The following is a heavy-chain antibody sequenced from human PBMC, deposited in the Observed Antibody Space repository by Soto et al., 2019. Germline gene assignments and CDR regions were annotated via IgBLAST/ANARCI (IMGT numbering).Heavy chain of an antibody. V-gene: IGHV3-21*04. CDR2: ISSSSSYI. CDR3: ASQTWIQLWSTSIYFDY. J-gene: IGHJ4*02. D-gene: IGHD5-18*01. CDR1: GFTFSSYS. Sequence: GGSLRLSCAASGFTFSSYSINWVRQAPGKGLEWVSSISSSSSYIYYADSVKGRFTISRDNAKNSLYLQMNSLRAEDTAVYYCASQTWIQLWSTSIYFDYWGQGTLVTVSS.